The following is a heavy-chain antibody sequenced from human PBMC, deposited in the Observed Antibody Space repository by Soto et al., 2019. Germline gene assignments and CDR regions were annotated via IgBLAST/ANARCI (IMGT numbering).Heavy chain of an antibody. D-gene: IGHD2-2*01. V-gene: IGHV1-69*13. CDR1: GYTFTSYA. Sequence: SVKVSCKASGYTFTSYAMHWVRQAPGQRLEWMGGIIPRSATSNYAQKFQGRVTITADESTSTAYMELSSLRSEDTAVYYCAREGLVLVPTTVNSDYYYYAMDVCGQGTSVPVSS. J-gene: IGHJ6*02. CDR2: IIPRSATS. CDR3: AREGLVLVPTTVNSDYYYYAMDV.